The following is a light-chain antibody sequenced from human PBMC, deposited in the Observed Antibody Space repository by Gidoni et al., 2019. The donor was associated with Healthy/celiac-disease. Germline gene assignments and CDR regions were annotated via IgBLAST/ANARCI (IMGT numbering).Light chain of an antibody. CDR3: QQYDNLPPYT. CDR2: DAS. Sequence: DIQMTQSPSSLSASVGDRVTITCQASQDISNYLNWYQQKPGKAPKLLIYDASNLETGVPSRFSGSGSGTDFTFTISSLQPEDMATYYCQQYDNLPPYTFXHXTKLEIK. V-gene: IGKV1-33*01. J-gene: IGKJ2*01. CDR1: QDISNY.